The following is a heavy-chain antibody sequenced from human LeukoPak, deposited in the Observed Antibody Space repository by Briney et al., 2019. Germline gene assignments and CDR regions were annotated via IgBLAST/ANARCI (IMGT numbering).Heavy chain of an antibody. J-gene: IGHJ1*01. CDR1: GFTFSSSA. V-gene: IGHV3-23*01. CDR2: ISGSAGST. D-gene: IGHD2-15*01. CDR3: AKGCSGGSCYSLYFQH. Sequence: GGSLRLSCSASGFTFSSSAMTWVRQAPGRGLEWVSGISGSAGSTYYADSVQGRFTISRDNSRNTLYLQMNSLRAEDTAVYYCAKGCSGGSCYSLYFQHWGQGTLVTVSS.